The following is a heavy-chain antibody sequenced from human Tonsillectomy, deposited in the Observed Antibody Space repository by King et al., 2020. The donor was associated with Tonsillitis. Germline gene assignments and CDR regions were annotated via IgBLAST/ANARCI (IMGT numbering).Heavy chain of an antibody. Sequence: VQLQESGPGLVKPSETLSLTCTVSGGSISSYYWSWIRQPPGKGLEWIGYIYYRGSTNYNPSLKSRVTISVDTSKNQFSLKLSSVTAADTAVYYCASGIRAPPNFSYWGQGTLVTVSS. CDR1: GGSISSYY. CDR3: ASGIRAPPNFSY. J-gene: IGHJ4*02. V-gene: IGHV4-59*01. D-gene: IGHD1-1*01. CDR2: IYYRGST.